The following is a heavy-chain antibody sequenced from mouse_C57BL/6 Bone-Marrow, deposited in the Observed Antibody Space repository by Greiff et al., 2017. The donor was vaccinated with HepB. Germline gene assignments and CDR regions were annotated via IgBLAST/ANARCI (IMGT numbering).Heavy chain of an antibody. CDR3: ASLLRYGY. Sequence: VHLQQPGAELVKPGASVKLSCKASGYTFTSYWMQWVKQRPGQGLEWIGEIDPSDSYTNYNQKFKGKATLTVDTSSSTAYMQLSSLTSEDSAVYYCASLLRYGYWGQGTTLTVSS. CDR2: IDPSDSYT. D-gene: IGHD1-1*01. CDR1: GYTFTSYW. V-gene: IGHV1-50*01. J-gene: IGHJ2*01.